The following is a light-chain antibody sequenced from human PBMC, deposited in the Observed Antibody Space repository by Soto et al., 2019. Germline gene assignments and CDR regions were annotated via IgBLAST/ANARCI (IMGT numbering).Light chain of an antibody. CDR2: DAS. CDR1: QGISSA. CDR3: QQVDDYPFT. V-gene: IGKV1D-13*01. J-gene: IGKJ3*01. Sequence: ASQLTQSPSSLSASVGDSVTIPCRASQGISSALAWYQQTPGRDTKLLIYDASTLASGGPSRFSGSRSGTDFTLTGSSLQPEDFAAYYCQQVDDYPFTFGPGPKVYI.